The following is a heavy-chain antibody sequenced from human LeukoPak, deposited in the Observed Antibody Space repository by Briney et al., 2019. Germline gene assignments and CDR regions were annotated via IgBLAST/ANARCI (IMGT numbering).Heavy chain of an antibody. CDR1: GFTLSGNA. CDR3: AKDLSWWAAADH. D-gene: IGHD2-15*01. V-gene: IGHV3-23*01. CDR2: VGGDDRT. Sequence: GGSLRLSCAATGFTLSGNAMSWVRQAPGRGLEWVSGVGGDDRTHYADSVRGRFTISRDNSMNTVSLDMNRLRVEDTAVYYCAKDLSWWAAADHWGQGALVTVAS. J-gene: IGHJ1*01.